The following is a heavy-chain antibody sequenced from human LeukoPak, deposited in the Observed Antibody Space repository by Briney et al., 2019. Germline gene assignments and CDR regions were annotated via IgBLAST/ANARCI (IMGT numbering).Heavy chain of an antibody. V-gene: IGHV4-59*01. J-gene: IGHJ5*02. Sequence: SETLSLTCTVSRGSISNYYWSWIRQPPGKGLEWIGYIYYSGSTNYNPSLKSRVTISVDTSKNQFSLKLNSVTAADTAVYYCARTTEDCSSTSCYQYWFDPWGQGTLVTVSS. CDR1: RGSISNYY. D-gene: IGHD2-2*01. CDR2: IYYSGST. CDR3: ARTTEDCSSTSCYQYWFDP.